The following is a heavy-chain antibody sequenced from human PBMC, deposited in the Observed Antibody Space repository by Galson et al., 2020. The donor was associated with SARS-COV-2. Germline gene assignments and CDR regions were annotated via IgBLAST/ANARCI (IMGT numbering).Heavy chain of an antibody. V-gene: IGHV4-39*01. CDR3: ATTLTFYDILAGYRLPWFDP. CDR2: IYYSGST. D-gene: IGHD3-9*01. Sequence: ETSETLSLTCTVSGGSISSSSYYWGWIRQPPGKGLEWIGSIYYSGSTYYNPSLKSRVTISVDTSKNQFSLKLSSVTAADTAVYYCATTLTFYDILAGYRLPWFDPWGQGTLVTGSS. CDR1: GGSISSSSYY. J-gene: IGHJ5*02.